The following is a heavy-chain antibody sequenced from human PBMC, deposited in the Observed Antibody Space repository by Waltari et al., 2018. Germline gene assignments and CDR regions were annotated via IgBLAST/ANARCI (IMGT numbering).Heavy chain of an antibody. CDR3: ARHLRRYTARYFDL. D-gene: IGHD5-18*01. Sequence: QLQLQESGPGLVKPSETLSLTCTVSGGSISSSSYYWGWIRQPPGKGLEWIGSIYYRGSTDYNPSLRGRVPISVGTSKNQVSLKLSSVTAADTAVYYCARHLRRYTARYFDLWGRGTLVTVSS. CDR2: IYYRGST. CDR1: GGSISSSSYY. V-gene: IGHV4-39*01. J-gene: IGHJ2*01.